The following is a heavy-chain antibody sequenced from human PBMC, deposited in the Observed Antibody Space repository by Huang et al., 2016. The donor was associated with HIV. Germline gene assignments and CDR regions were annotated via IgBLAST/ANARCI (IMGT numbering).Heavy chain of an antibody. J-gene: IGHJ4*02. CDR2: ISPMCGTP. V-gene: IGHV1-69*13. D-gene: IGHD4-17*01. Sequence: QVQLVQSGAEVKTPGSSVKVSCKASGGTFSKYAISWVRQAPGQGLEWMGGISPMCGTPNYARKFQGRVTSTAEDSTSTNYVEVSSLRSEDTALYYCARGQLGSYGDYDVLYWGQGTLVTVSS. CDR3: ARGQLGSYGDYDVLY. CDR1: GGTFSKYA.